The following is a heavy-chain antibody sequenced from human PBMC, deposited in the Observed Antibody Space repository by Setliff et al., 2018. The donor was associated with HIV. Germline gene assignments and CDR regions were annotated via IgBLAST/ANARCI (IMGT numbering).Heavy chain of an antibody. CDR2: IYSSGST. J-gene: IGHJ4*02. Sequence: PSETLSLTCTVSGGSISSGTYYWSWIRQHPGKGLEWIGYIYSSGSTYYNPSLKSRVTISVDTSRNQFSLKLSSVTAADTAVYYCARDRSDYYNLPGYFDHWGQGTPVTVSS. CDR1: GGSISSGTYY. CDR3: ARDRSDYYNLPGYFDH. V-gene: IGHV4-31*03. D-gene: IGHD3-3*01.